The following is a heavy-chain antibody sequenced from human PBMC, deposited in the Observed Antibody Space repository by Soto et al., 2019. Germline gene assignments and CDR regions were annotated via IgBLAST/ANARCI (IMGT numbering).Heavy chain of an antibody. D-gene: IGHD3-10*01. CDR2: IYYSGST. V-gene: IGHV4-39*01. J-gene: IGHJ5*02. Sequence: SETLSLTCTVSGGSISSSSYYWCWIRQPPGKGLEWIGSIYYSGSTYYNPSLKSRVTISVDTSKNQFSLKLSSVTAADTAVYYCARYSPELWFGELSWFDPWGQGTLVTVS. CDR1: GGSISSSSYY. CDR3: ARYSPELWFGELSWFDP.